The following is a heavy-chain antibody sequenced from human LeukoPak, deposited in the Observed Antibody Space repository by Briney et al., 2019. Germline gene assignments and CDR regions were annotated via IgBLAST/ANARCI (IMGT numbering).Heavy chain of an antibody. V-gene: IGHV4-61*02. D-gene: IGHD1-1*01. CDR1: GGSISSGSYY. CDR3: ARVTTELYGRYFDY. Sequence: SQTLSLTCTVSGGSISSGSYYWSWIRQPAGKGLEWIGRIYTSGSTNYNPSLKSRVTMSVDTSKNQFSLKLSSVTAADTAVYYCARVTTELYGRYFDYWGQGTLVTVSS. J-gene: IGHJ4*02. CDR2: IYTSGST.